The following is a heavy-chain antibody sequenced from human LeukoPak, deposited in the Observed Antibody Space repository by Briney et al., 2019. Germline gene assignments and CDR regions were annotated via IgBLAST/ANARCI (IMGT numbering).Heavy chain of an antibody. D-gene: IGHD3-10*01. Sequence: ASVKVSCKASGYTFTSYGINWVRQATGQGLEWMGWMNPNSGNTGYAQKFQGRVTMTRNTAINTAYMELSSLRSEDTVVYYCARGPLIYGSGSFYDYWGQGTLVTVSS. CDR2: MNPNSGNT. CDR3: ARGPLIYGSGSFYDY. V-gene: IGHV1-8*02. CDR1: GYTFTSYG. J-gene: IGHJ4*02.